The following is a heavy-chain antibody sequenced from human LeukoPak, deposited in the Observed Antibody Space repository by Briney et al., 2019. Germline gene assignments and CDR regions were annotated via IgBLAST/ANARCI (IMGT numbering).Heavy chain of an antibody. CDR2: ISYDGSNK. V-gene: IGHV3-30-3*01. CDR3: AREGIAAAGVV. D-gene: IGHD6-13*01. CDR1: GFTFRSYA. J-gene: IGHJ6*04. Sequence: GGSLRLSCAAPGFTFRSYAMHWVRQAPGKGLEWVAVISYDGSNKYYAGSVKGRFTISRDNSKNTLYLQMNSLRAEDTAVYYCAREGIAAAGVVWGKGTTVTVSS.